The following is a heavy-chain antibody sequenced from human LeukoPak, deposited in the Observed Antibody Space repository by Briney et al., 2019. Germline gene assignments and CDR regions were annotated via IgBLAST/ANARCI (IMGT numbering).Heavy chain of an antibody. CDR2: IYSGGST. Sequence: GGSLRLSCAASGFTVSSNYMSWVRQAPGKGLEWVSVIYSGGSTYYADSVKGRFTISRDNSKNTLYLQMNSLRAEDTAVYYCAREQVVAYFDYWGQGTLVTVSS. J-gene: IGHJ4*02. V-gene: IGHV3-66*01. D-gene: IGHD2-15*01. CDR3: AREQVVAYFDY. CDR1: GFTVSSNY.